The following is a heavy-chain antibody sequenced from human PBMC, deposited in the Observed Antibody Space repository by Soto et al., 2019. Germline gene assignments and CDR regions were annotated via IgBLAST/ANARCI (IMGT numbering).Heavy chain of an antibody. V-gene: IGHV4-59*01. J-gene: IGHJ4*02. Sequence: SETLSLTCTVSGGSISSYYWSWIRQPPGKGLEWIGYIYYSGSTNYNPSLKSRVTISVDTSKNQFSLKLSSVTAADQAVYYCARDNPAGGYCSSTSCYRHFDYWGQGTLVTVSS. CDR2: IYYSGST. CDR1: GGSISSYY. D-gene: IGHD2-2*01. CDR3: ARDNPAGGYCSSTSCYRHFDY.